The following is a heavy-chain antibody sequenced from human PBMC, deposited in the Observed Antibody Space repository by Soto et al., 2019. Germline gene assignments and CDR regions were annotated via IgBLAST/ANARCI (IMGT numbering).Heavy chain of an antibody. CDR2: IIPIFGTA. D-gene: IGHD6-19*01. V-gene: IGHV1-69*13. Sequence: GASVKVSCKASGGTFSSYAISWVRQAPGQGLEWMGGIIPIFGTANYAQKFQGRVTITADESTSTAYMELSSLRSEDTAVYYCARTVAGQRYFDYWGQGTLVTVSS. CDR1: GGTFSSYA. J-gene: IGHJ4*02. CDR3: ARTVAGQRYFDY.